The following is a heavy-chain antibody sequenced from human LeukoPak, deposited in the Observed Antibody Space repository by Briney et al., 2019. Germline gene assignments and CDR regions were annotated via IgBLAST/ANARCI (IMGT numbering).Heavy chain of an antibody. J-gene: IGHJ3*02. V-gene: IGHV1-18*01. CDR3: ARDIGRTNPPPIFGVAVSPMIAFDI. Sequence: GASVKVSCKASGYTFTSYGISWVRQAPGQGLEWMGWISAYNGNTNYAQKLQGRVTMTTDTSTSTACMELRSLRSDDTAVYYCARDIGRTNPPPIFGVAVSPMIAFDIWGQGTMVTVSS. CDR1: GYTFTSYG. D-gene: IGHD3-3*01. CDR2: ISAYNGNT.